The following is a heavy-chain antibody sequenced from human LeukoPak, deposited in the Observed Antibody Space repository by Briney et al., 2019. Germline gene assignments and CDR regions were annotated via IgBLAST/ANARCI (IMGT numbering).Heavy chain of an antibody. Sequence: GGSLRLSCAASGFTFSDYYMSWIRQAPGKGLEWVSYISSSSSYIYYADSVKGRFTISRDNAKNSLYLQMNSLRAEDTAVYYCARVAHAQQLTSHWGQGTLVTVSS. J-gene: IGHJ4*02. CDR1: GFTFSDYY. V-gene: IGHV3-11*06. CDR2: ISSSSSYI. D-gene: IGHD6-13*01. CDR3: ARVAHAQQLTSH.